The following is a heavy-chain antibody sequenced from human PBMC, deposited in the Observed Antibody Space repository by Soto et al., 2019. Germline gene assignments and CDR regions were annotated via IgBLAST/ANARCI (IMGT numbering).Heavy chain of an antibody. V-gene: IGHV4-4*02. CDR2: IYHRGST. J-gene: IGHJ6*02. Sequence: SETLSLTCAVSGDSITSNNWWSWVRQPPGKGLEWIGEIYHRGSTNYNPSLKSRVTISMDKSKNQFSLNINSVTAADTAIYYCARLSYPAEYGMDVWGQGSTVT. CDR3: ARLSYPAEYGMDV. CDR1: GDSITSNNW. D-gene: IGHD3-16*01.